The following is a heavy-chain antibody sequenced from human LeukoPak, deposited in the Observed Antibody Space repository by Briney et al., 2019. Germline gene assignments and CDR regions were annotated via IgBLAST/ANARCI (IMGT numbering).Heavy chain of an antibody. CDR3: ARTHSSSWGIADY. CDR1: GYSISSGH. V-gene: IGHV3-23*01. Sequence: GTLSLTCAVSGYSISSGHWWSWVRQAPGKGLEWVSAISGSGGSTYYADSVKGWFTISRDNSKNTLYLQMNSLRAEDTAVYYCARTHSSSWGIADYWGQGTLVTVSS. D-gene: IGHD3-22*01. J-gene: IGHJ4*02. CDR2: ISGSGGST.